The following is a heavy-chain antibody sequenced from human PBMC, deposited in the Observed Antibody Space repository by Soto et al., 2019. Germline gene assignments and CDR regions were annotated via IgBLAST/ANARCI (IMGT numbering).Heavy chain of an antibody. J-gene: IGHJ6*02. CDR1: GFTFSNYW. CDR2: IKFDGSST. V-gene: IGHV3-74*01. D-gene: IGHD3-16*02. Sequence: EVQVVESGGGLVQPGGSLRLSCAAVGFTFSNYWMHWVRQVPGKGLVWVSRIKFDGSSTFYADSVKGRFIISRDNAKNTVYLQLNSLRAEDTGVYYCARGIQYRYGMDVWGQGTTVTVSS. CDR3: ARGIQYRYGMDV.